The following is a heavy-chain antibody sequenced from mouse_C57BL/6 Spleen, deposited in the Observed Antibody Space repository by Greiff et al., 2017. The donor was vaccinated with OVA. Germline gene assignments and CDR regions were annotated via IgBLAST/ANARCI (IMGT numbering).Heavy chain of an antibody. Sequence: EVQLQQSGPELVKPGASVKMSCKASGYTFTDYNMHWVKQSHGKSLEWIGYINPNNGGTSYHQKFKGKATLTVNKSSSTAYMELRSLTSEDSAVYYCARSYYYGSTSWFAYRGQGTLVTVSA. CDR1: GYTFTDYN. CDR2: INPNNGGT. D-gene: IGHD1-1*01. CDR3: ARSYYYGSTSWFAY. V-gene: IGHV1-22*01. J-gene: IGHJ3*01.